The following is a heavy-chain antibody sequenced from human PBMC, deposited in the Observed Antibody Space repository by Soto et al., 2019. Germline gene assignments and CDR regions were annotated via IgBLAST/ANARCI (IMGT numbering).Heavy chain of an antibody. CDR2: ISGSGTSA. V-gene: IGHV3-23*01. J-gene: IGHJ4*02. CDR1: GFTFSIYA. D-gene: IGHD3-22*01. Sequence: PGGSLRLSCAASGFTFSIYAMTWVRQAPGKGPKWVSTISGSGTSAYYADSVQGRFTFSRDNSKNTLYLQMNSLRAEDTAVYYCTTDRLRASSGYYKHLYYWGQGTLVTVSS. CDR3: TTDRLRASSGYYKHLYY.